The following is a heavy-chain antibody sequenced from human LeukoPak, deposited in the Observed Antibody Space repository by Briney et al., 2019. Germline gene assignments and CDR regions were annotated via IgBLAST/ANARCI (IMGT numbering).Heavy chain of an antibody. D-gene: IGHD2/OR15-2a*01. CDR1: GGSISGSTYY. CDR3: ARGFLFSFFVDY. V-gene: IGHV4-39*07. CDR2: IYYSGST. J-gene: IGHJ4*02. Sequence: SETLSLTCTVSGGSISGSTYYWGWIRQTPGKGLEWIGSIYYSGSTYYNPSLKSRVTISVDTSKNQFSLKLSSVTAADTAVYYCARGFLFSFFVDYWGQGTLVTVSS.